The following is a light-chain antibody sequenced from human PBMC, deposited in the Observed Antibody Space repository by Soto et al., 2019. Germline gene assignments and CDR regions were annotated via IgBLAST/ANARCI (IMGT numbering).Light chain of an antibody. CDR2: DVS. CDR1: SSDVGDYKY. CDR3: SSYTSSSTLWV. J-gene: IGLJ3*02. Sequence: QSALTQPASVSGSPGQSITISCTGTSSDVGDYKYVSWYQQHPVKAPKLMIYDVSNRPSGVSNRFSDSKSGNTASLTISGLQAEDEADYYCSSYTSSSTLWVFGGGTKLTVL. V-gene: IGLV2-14*01.